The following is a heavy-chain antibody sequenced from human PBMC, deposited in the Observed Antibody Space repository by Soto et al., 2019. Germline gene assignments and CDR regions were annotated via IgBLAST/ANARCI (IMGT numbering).Heavy chain of an antibody. J-gene: IGHJ4*02. CDR2: ISTNGGST. V-gene: IGHV3-64*04. CDR3: ARGPAIFGVVTPFDY. Sequence: GGSLRLSCSASGFTFSIYAMHWVRQAQGKGLEYVSVISTNGGSTYYADSVKGRFTISRDNSKNTLYLQMNSLRAEDTAVYYCARGPAIFGVVTPFDYWGQGTLVTVSS. CDR1: GFTFSIYA. D-gene: IGHD3-3*01.